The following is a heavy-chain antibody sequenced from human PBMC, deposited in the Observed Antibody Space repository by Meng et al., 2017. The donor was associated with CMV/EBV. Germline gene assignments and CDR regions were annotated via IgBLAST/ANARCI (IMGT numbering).Heavy chain of an antibody. V-gene: IGHV3-30*02. CDR1: GFTFSSYG. J-gene: IGHJ6*02. CDR3: ARDRGASVVAAARGYFYYGMDV. D-gene: IGHD2-15*01. CDR2: IRYDGSNK. Sequence: GESLKISCAASGFTFSSYGMHWVRQAPGKGLEWVAFIRYDGSNKYYADSVKGRFTISRDNSKNTLYLQMNSLRAEDTAVYYCARDRGASVVAAARGYFYYGMDVWGQGTTVTVSS.